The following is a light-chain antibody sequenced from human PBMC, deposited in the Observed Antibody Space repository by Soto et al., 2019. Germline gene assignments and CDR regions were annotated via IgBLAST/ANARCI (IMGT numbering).Light chain of an antibody. CDR1: QSVSNSH. CDR2: GVS. J-gene: IGKJ4*01. Sequence: EIVLMQSTGTLSFSPGERATLSCRASQSVSNSHLAWHQQKPGQAPRLLIFGVSSRAAGIPDRFSGSGSGTDFTLTISRLEPEDYAVYYCQQYDKSPLTFGGGTKVDIK. CDR3: QQYDKSPLT. V-gene: IGKV3-20*01.